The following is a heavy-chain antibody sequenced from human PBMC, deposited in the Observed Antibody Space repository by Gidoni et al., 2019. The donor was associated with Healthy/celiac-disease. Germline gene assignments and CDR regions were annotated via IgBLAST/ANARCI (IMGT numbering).Heavy chain of an antibody. CDR1: GFTFSDYY. D-gene: IGHD6-13*01. V-gene: IGHV3-11*06. Sequence: GESGGGLVKPGGSLRLSCAASGFTFSDYYMSWIRQAPGKGLAWVSYISSSSSYTNYADSVKGRFTISRDNAKNSLYLQMNSLRAEDTAVYYCARVLSGYSSSWLLDYWGQGTLVTVSS. CDR3: ARVLSGYSSSWLLDY. J-gene: IGHJ4*02. CDR2: ISSSSSYT.